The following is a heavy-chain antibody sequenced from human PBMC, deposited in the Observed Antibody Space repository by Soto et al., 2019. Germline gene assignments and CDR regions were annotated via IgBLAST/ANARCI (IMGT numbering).Heavy chain of an antibody. CDR1: GYSFTGYS. V-gene: IGHV1-2*02. J-gene: IGHJ6*02. D-gene: IGHD2-15*01. CDR3: ARAIGYCSGGSCSSPRDYYYYGMDI. CDR2: INPNSGGT. Sequence: ASVKVSSKASGYSFTGYSLHWVRQAPGQGLAWMGWINPNSGGTNYAQKFQGRVTMTRDTSISTAYMELSRLRSDDTAVYYCARAIGYCSGGSCSSPRDYYYYGMDIRGQGTTVTLSS.